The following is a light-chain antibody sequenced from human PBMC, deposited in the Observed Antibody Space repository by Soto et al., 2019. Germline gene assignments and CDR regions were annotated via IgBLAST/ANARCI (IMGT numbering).Light chain of an antibody. V-gene: IGKV3-15*01. CDR3: QQYNNWPRT. CDR2: GAS. Sequence: EIGMTQSPATLSVSQGERATLSCRASQSVSSDLAWYHQKPGQAPRLLIYGASTRATGIPARFSGSGSGTEFTLSINSLQSEDFAVYYCQQYNNWPRTFGQGTKVDI. J-gene: IGKJ1*01. CDR1: QSVSSD.